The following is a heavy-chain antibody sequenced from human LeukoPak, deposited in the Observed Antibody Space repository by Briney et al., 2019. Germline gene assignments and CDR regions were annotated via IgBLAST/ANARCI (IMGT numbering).Heavy chain of an antibody. V-gene: IGHV4-39*01. CDR3: AGFVAAAGSHDFDI. J-gene: IGHJ3*02. CDR2: IYYSGST. D-gene: IGHD6-13*01. CDR1: GGSISSSSYY. Sequence: SETLSLTCTVSGGSISSSSYYWGWIRQPPGKGLEWIGSIYYSGSTYYNPSLKSRVTISVDTSKNQFSLKLSSVTAADTAVYYCAGFVAAAGSHDFDIWGQGTMVTLSS.